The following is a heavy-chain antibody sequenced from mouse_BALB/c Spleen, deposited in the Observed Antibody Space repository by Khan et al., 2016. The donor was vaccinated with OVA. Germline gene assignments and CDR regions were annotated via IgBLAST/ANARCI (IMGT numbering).Heavy chain of an antibody. J-gene: IGHJ4*01. D-gene: IGHD3-1*01. Sequence: EVQLQQSGPELVKPGASVKISCKTSGYTFTEYTLHWVKQSHGKSLEWIGVINPKNGVTSYNQKFKGKATLTVDKSSSPAYMAFRSLTSEDSAVYYCGRDAARYWGQGTSVTVSS. CDR2: INPKNGVT. V-gene: IGHV1-18*01. CDR1: GYTFTEYT. CDR3: GRDAARY.